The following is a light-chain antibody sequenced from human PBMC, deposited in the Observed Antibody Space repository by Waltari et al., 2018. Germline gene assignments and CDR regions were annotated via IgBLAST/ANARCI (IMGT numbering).Light chain of an antibody. J-gene: IGKJ5*01. V-gene: IGKV3-20*01. CDR3: QQYGSSRIT. Sequence: EIVLTQSPGTLSLSPGERATLSCRASQSVSSSYVAWYQQKPGQAPRLLIYGASSRATGIPDRFSGSGSGTDFTLTISRLEPEDFAVYYWQQYGSSRITFGQGTRLEIK. CDR2: GAS. CDR1: QSVSSSY.